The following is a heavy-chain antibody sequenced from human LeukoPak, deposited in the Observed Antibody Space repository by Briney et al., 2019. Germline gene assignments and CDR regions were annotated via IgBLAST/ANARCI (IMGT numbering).Heavy chain of an antibody. J-gene: IGHJ4*02. CDR1: GFTFSRFF. V-gene: IGHV3-74*01. CDR2: IYSDGSST. CDR3: ARESKAVHS. D-gene: IGHD6-19*01. Sequence: GGFQILCCAASGFTFSRFFMHWGRQAPGKGLVWVSRIYSDGSSTSYADSVKGRFTISRDNTKNTLYLQMNSLRAEDTAVYYCARESKAVHSWGQG.